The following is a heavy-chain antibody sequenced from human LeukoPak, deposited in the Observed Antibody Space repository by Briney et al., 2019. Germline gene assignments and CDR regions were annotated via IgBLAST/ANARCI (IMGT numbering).Heavy chain of an antibody. CDR2: IYPGDSDT. Sequence: GESLKISCKGSGYSFTSYWIGWVRQMPGKGLEWMGIIYPGDSDTRYSPSFQGQVTISADKSISTAYLQWSSLKASDTAMSYCARQFHYCSSTSCYTDWFDPWGQGALVTVSS. V-gene: IGHV5-51*01. J-gene: IGHJ5*02. CDR1: GYSFTSYW. D-gene: IGHD2-2*02. CDR3: ARQFHYCSSTSCYTDWFDP.